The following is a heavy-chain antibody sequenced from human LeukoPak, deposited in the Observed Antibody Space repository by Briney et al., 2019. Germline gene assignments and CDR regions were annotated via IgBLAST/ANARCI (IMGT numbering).Heavy chain of an antibody. V-gene: IGHV3-7*01. D-gene: IGHD3-22*01. CDR3: XXXXDSSGPTFDY. CDR2: IKEDGTEK. J-gene: IGHJ4*02. CDR1: GFTFSSYW. Sequence: GGSLRLSCAVSGFTFSSYWMSWVRQAPGKGLEWVANIKEDGTEKYYQDSVKGRFTISRDNAKNSLYLQMNSLRAEDTAVYYCXXXXDSSGPTFDYWGQGTLVTVSS.